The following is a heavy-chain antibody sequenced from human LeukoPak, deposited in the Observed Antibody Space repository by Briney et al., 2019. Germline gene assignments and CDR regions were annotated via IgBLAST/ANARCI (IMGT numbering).Heavy chain of an antibody. CDR2: IYSGGST. D-gene: IGHD6-13*01. V-gene: IGHV3-66*01. J-gene: IGHJ5*02. CDR3: ARDLAYSSSWTGWFDP. Sequence: GGSLRLSCAASGFTLSSYAMSWVRQAPGKGLEWVSVIYSGGSTYYADSVKGRFTISRDNSKNTLYLQMNSLRAEDTAVYYCARDLAYSSSWTGWFDPWGQGTLVTVSS. CDR1: GFTLSSYA.